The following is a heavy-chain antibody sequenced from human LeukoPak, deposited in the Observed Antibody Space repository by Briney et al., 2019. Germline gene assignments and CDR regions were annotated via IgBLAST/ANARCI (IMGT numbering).Heavy chain of an antibody. CDR1: GGSFSSYY. CDR3: SRGIARNFYYYMDV. D-gene: IGHD2/OR15-2a*01. CDR2: IYTSGST. V-gene: IGHV4-4*07. J-gene: IGHJ6*03. Sequence: PSETLSLTCTVSGGSFSSYYWSWIRQPAGKGLEWVGRIYTSGSTNYNPSLKSRITISLDTSKNQFSLKLSSVTAADTAVYFCSRGIARNFYYYMDVWGKGTTVTVSS.